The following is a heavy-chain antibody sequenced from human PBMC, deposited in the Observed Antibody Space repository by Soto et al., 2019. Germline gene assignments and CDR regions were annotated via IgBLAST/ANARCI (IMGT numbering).Heavy chain of an antibody. CDR2: IYHSGST. CDR3: ARVPTP. CDR1: GGSIRSGGYS. Sequence: QLQLQESGSELVKPSQTLSLTCAVSGGSIRSGGYSWSWIRQSPGKGLEWIGYIYHSGSTYYNPSLKSRVTISVDRSKNQFSLKLSSVTAADTAVYYCARVPTPWGQGTLVTVSS. V-gene: IGHV4-30-2*06. J-gene: IGHJ5*02.